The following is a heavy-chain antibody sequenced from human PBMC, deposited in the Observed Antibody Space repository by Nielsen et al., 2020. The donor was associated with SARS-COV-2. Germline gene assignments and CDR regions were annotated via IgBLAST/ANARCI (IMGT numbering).Heavy chain of an antibody. CDR3: VKGWVGTAGY. V-gene: IGHV3-20*04. D-gene: IGHD1-1*01. J-gene: IGHJ4*02. CDR1: GFTFDDYG. CDR2: INWNGGST. Sequence: GWSLTLSCAASGFTFDDYGMSWVRPAPGKGLEWVAGINWNGGSTGYADSVKGRFTISRDNSKNTLYLQMSSLRAEDTAVYYCVKGWVGTAGYWGQGTLVTVSS.